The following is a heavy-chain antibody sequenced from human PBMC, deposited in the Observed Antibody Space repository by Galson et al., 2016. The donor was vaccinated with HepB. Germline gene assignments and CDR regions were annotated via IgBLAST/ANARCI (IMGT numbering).Heavy chain of an antibody. CDR1: GGSISTHY. J-gene: IGHJ5*01. CDR3: AREVQGSGAAIGWFDS. D-gene: IGHD2-2*02. V-gene: IGHV4-59*11. Sequence: ETPSLTCTVSGGSISTHYWSWIRQPPGKGLEWIGYINYRGNTNYNPSLKSRVTLSIDTSKNHVSLKLTSATAADTAVYYCAREVQGSGAAIGWFDSWGQGSRVTVSS. CDR2: INYRGNT.